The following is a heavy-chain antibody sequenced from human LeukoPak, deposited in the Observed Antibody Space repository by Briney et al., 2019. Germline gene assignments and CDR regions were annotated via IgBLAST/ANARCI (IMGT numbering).Heavy chain of an antibody. CDR1: GYTFTSYY. CDR3: ASSGYYDSSGYPIHNWFDP. Sequence: ASVKVSCKASGYTFTSYYMHWVRQAPGQGLEWMGIINPSGGSTSYAQKFQGRVTMTRDMSTSTVYMELSSLSSDDTAVYYCASSGYYDSSGYPIHNWFDPWGQGTLVTVSS. D-gene: IGHD3-22*01. CDR2: INPSGGST. J-gene: IGHJ5*02. V-gene: IGHV1-46*01.